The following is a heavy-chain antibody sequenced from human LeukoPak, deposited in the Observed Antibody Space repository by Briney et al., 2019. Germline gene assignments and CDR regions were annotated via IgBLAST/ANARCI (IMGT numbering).Heavy chain of an antibody. D-gene: IGHD2-2*01. Sequence: GGSLRLSCAASGFTFSSYWMRWVRQAPGKGVEWVSAIIDSGGTTYYADSVKGRFTISRDNSKNTLYLQMNSLRAEDTAVYYCAKDSKFCSSINCYFQHWGQGTLVTVSS. J-gene: IGHJ1*01. V-gene: IGHV3-23*01. CDR1: GFTFSSYW. CDR2: IIDSGGTT. CDR3: AKDSKFCSSINCYFQH.